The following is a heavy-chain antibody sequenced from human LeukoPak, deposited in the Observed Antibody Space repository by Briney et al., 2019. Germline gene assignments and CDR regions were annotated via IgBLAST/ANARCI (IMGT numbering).Heavy chain of an antibody. CDR3: AKDRDSSSWYGLDLFGLDV. CDR1: GFSFNSDW. Sequence: GGSLRLSCAASGFSFNSDWMDWVRQAPGKGLEWVANIKHDESEKNYLDSVKGRFTISRDNFKNTLFLQMNSLRAEDTAVYYCAKDRDSSSWYGLDLFGLDVWGQGTTVTVSS. D-gene: IGHD6-13*01. J-gene: IGHJ6*02. V-gene: IGHV3-7*01. CDR2: IKHDESEK.